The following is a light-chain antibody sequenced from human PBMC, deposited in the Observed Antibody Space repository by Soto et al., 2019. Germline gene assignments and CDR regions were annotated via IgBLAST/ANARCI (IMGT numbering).Light chain of an antibody. V-gene: IGKV1-5*01. Sequence: GARVTITCRASQTISSWLAWYQQIPGKAPKLLIYDASNLESGVPSRFSGSGSGTEFTLTISSLQPDDFATYYCQQYNSYSFGQGTKVDIK. CDR3: QQYNSYS. J-gene: IGKJ1*01. CDR1: QTISSW. CDR2: DAS.